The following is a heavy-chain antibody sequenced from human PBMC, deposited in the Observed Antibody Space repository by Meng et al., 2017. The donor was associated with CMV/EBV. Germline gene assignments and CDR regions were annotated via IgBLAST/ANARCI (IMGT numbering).Heavy chain of an antibody. D-gene: IGHD2-2*01. J-gene: IGHJ4*02. CDR3: ARYYCSSCHFDY. Sequence: GGSLRLSCKGSGYSFTSYWIGWVRQMPGKGLEWMGIIYPGDSDTRYSPSFQGQVTISADKSVSTAYLQWSSLKASDTAMYYCARYYCSSCHFDYWGQGTLVTVSS. V-gene: IGHV5-51*01. CDR1: GYSFTSYW. CDR2: IYPGDSDT.